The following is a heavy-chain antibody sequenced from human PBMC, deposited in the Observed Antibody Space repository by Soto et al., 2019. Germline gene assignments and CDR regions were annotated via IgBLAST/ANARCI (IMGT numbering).Heavy chain of an antibody. V-gene: IGHV4-30-4*01. CDR1: GDSIDSTSYY. Sequence: PSETLSLTCTVSGDSIDSTSYYWSWVRQPPGKGLQWIGYIHYTGGTFYNPSLKSRVTFSVDTSKNQFSLNLTSVTAADTAMYYCARSQATVAVPGLWGQGTLVTVSS. J-gene: IGHJ4*02. CDR2: IHYTGGT. CDR3: ARSQATVAVPGL. D-gene: IGHD2-21*01.